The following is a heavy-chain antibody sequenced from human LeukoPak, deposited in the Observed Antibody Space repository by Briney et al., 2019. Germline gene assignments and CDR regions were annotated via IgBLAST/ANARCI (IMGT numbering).Heavy chain of an antibody. Sequence: SGGSLRLSCAPSGFIFDDYAMNWVGQAPGKGLERVSGINWNGASAGYADSVKGRFTISRDNAKNSLYLQMNSLRADDTALYYCARGDYCRSTTCYLYMDVWGKGTTVTVSS. J-gene: IGHJ6*03. CDR1: GFIFDDYA. D-gene: IGHD2-2*01. CDR2: INWNGASA. CDR3: ARGDYCRSTTCYLYMDV. V-gene: IGHV3-20*04.